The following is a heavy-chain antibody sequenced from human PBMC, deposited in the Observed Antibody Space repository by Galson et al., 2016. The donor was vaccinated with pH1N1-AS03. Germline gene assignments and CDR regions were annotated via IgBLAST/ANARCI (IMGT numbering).Heavy chain of an antibody. CDR2: VSPHSGNT. CDR3: GRSYNFDVGDY. D-gene: IGHD3-9*01. V-gene: IGHV1-18*01. Sequence: SVKVSCKASGYIFTTYGITWVRQAPGQGLEWMGWVSPHSGNTRNAQKFQGRVTMTTDTSTNTAYMELRSLKSDDTAVYFCGRSYNFDVGDYWGQGTLVTVSS. CDR1: GYIFTTYG. J-gene: IGHJ4*02.